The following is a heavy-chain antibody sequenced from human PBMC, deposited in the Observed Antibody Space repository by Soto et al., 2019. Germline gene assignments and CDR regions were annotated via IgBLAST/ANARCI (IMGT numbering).Heavy chain of an antibody. J-gene: IGHJ4*02. Sequence: GASVTVSCKASGYTFTSSAVQWVRQARGQRLEWIGWIVVGSGNTNYAQKFQERVTITRDMSTSTAYMELSSLRSEDTAVYYCAAGKDYYDSSGYGYYFDYWGQGTLVTVSS. CDR3: AAGKDYYDSSGYGYYFDY. D-gene: IGHD3-22*01. CDR2: IVVGSGNT. V-gene: IGHV1-58*01. CDR1: GYTFTSSA.